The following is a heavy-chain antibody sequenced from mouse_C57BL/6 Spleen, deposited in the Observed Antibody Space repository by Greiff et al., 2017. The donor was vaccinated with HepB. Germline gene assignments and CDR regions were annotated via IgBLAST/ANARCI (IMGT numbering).Heavy chain of an antibody. CDR2: IYPGNSDT. Sequence: EVMLVESGTVLARPGASVKMSCKTSGYTFTSYWMHWVKQRPGQGLEWIGAIYPGNSDTSYNQKFKGKAKLTAVTSASTAYMELSSLTNEDSAVYYCTRSYYGSPWFAYWGQGTLVTVSA. V-gene: IGHV1-5*01. CDR1: GYTFTSYW. CDR3: TRSYYGSPWFAY. D-gene: IGHD1-1*01. J-gene: IGHJ3*01.